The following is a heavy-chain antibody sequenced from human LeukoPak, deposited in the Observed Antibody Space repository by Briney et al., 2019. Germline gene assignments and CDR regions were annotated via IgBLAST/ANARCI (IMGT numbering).Heavy chain of an antibody. D-gene: IGHD3-22*01. Sequence: SETLSLTCTVSGGSISSSSYYWGWIRQPPGKGLEWIGSICYSGSTYYNPSLKSRVTISVDTSKNQFSLKLSSVTAADTAVYYCARHKNYYDSSGYFDYWGQGTLVTVSS. V-gene: IGHV4-39*01. J-gene: IGHJ4*02. CDR1: GGSISSSSYY. CDR3: ARHKNYYDSSGYFDY. CDR2: ICYSGST.